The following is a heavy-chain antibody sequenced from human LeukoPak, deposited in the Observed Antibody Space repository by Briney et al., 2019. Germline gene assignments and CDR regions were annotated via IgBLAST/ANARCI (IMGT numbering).Heavy chain of an antibody. Sequence: SETLSLTCTVPSGSISGYYWSWIRQPPGKGLEYIGYIYYTGSTNYSPSLKSRVAVSLDPSKNQFSLKLNSVTAADTAVYYCARASTVTYIDYWGQGTLVTVSS. V-gene: IGHV4-59*01. D-gene: IGHD4-17*01. CDR3: ARASTVTYIDY. CDR2: IYYTGST. CDR1: SGSISGYY. J-gene: IGHJ4*02.